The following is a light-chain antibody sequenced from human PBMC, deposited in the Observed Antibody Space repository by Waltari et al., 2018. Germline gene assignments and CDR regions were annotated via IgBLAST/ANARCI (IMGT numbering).Light chain of an antibody. CDR1: NDINNY. CDR3: QQYDNFPFT. Sequence: DIQMTQSPSSLSASLGDSVTITCQASNDINNYLNWYQQRPGKAPKLLIYDTSNLETGVPSRFSGSGSGTDYTFTISSLQPEDIATYYCQQYDNFPFTFGPGTKVDI. V-gene: IGKV1-33*01. J-gene: IGKJ3*01. CDR2: DTS.